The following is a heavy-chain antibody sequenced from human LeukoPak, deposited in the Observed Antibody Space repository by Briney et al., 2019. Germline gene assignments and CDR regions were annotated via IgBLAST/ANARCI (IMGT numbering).Heavy chain of an antibody. CDR3: ARDSDYDILTGLHY. J-gene: IGHJ4*02. D-gene: IGHD3-9*01. V-gene: IGHV3-30*04. CDR1: GFTFSRFA. Sequence: GRSLRLSCAASGFTFSRFAVHWGRQAPGKGVEWVAVMSYDGSSEYCADSVKGRFTVSRDNSKNMLYLQMNSLRAEDTAVYYCARDSDYDILTGLHYWGQGTLVTVSS. CDR2: MSYDGSSE.